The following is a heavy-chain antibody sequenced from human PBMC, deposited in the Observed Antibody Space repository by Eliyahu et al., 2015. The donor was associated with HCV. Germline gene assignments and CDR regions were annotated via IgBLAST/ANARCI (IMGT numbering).Heavy chain of an antibody. CDR2: ISYSGST. V-gene: IGHV4-39*07. J-gene: IGHJ6*02. D-gene: IGHD1-26*01. Sequence: QLQLQESGPGLVKPSETLSLTCTVPGGSISSSSYYWGWIRQPPGKGQEWIGSISYSGSTYYNPSLKSRVTISVVTSKNQFSLKLSSVTAADTAVYYCTREKVVLNRLYRRYYYYGMDVWGQGTTVTVSS. CDR1: GGSISSSSYY. CDR3: TREKVVLNRLYRRYYYYGMDV.